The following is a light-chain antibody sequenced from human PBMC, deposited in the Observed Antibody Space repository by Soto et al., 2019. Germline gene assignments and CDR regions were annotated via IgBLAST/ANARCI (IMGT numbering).Light chain of an antibody. CDR3: SSYTTINTLV. J-gene: IGLJ3*02. CDR1: NNL. Sequence: QSVLTQPASVSGSPGQSITISCTGTNNLVSWYQQHPGKAPKVVVYEGTKRPSGVSNRFSGSNSGGTASLTISGLQAEDEADYYCSSYTTINTLVFGGGTKVTVL. V-gene: IGLV2-14*02. CDR2: EGT.